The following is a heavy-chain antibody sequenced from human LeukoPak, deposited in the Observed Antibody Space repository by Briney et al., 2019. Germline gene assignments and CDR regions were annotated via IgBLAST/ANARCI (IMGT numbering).Heavy chain of an antibody. D-gene: IGHD2/OR15-2a*01. CDR1: GYTLTSYY. J-gene: IGHJ5*02. Sequence: GASVKASCKASGYTLTSYYIHWVRQAPGQGLEWMGIINPSGGSTSYAQKFQGRVTMPRDTSTSTAYMELSSLRSEDTAVYYCARVVSRGNWFDPWGQGTLVTVSS. V-gene: IGHV1-46*01. CDR2: INPSGGST. CDR3: ARVVSRGNWFDP.